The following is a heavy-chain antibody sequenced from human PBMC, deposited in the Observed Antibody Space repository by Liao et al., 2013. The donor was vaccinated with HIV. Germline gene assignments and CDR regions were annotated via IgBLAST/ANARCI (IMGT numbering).Heavy chain of an antibody. V-gene: IGHV4-34*01. CDR2: INHSGKT. Sequence: QGQLKQWGTGLLKPSETLSRTCAVYVGSFSNYYWSWIRQPPGKGLEWIGEINHSGKTNYNPSLKSRVTISVATSKNQFSLKLNSVTAADTAVYYCATFYDSGALDYWGQGTLVTVSS. CDR1: VGSFSNYY. CDR3: ATFYDSGALDY. J-gene: IGHJ4*02. D-gene: IGHD1-26*01.